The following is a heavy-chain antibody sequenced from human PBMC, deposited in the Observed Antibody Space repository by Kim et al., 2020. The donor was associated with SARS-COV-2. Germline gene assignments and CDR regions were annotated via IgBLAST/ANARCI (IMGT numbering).Heavy chain of an antibody. CDR3: ASRKTYYYDSSGYYWFDY. V-gene: IGHV3-53*01. CDR1: GFTVSSNY. Sequence: GSLRLSCAASGFTVSSNYMSWVRQAPGKGLEWVSVIYSGGSTYYADSVKGRFTISRDNSKNTLYLQMNSLRAEDTAVYYCASRKTYYYDSSGYYWFDYW. CDR2: IYSGGST. D-gene: IGHD3-22*01. J-gene: IGHJ4*01.